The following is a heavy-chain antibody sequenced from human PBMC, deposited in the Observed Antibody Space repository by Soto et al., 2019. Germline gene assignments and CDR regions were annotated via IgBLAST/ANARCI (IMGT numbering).Heavy chain of an antibody. J-gene: IGHJ4*02. V-gene: IGHV4-31*03. CDR3: AYRRDSDSSLDY. D-gene: IGHD3-22*01. CDR1: GGSISSGGYY. CDR2: IYYSGST. Sequence: SETLSLTCTVSGGSISSGGYYWSWIRQHPGKGLEWIGYIYYSGSTYYNPSLKSRVTISVDTSKNQFSLKLSSVTAADTAVYYCAYRRDSDSSLDYWGQGTLVTVSS.